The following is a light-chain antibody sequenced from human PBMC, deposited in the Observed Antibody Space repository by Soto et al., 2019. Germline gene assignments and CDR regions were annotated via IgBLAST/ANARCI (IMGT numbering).Light chain of an antibody. CDR1: QGISSW. CDR3: QQANSFPIT. Sequence: DINTNNWPSSVSACMGATVTITCLSRQGISSWLAWYQQKPGKDPKLLIYAASSLQSGVPSRFSGSGSGTDFTLTISSLQPEDFATYYCQQANSFPITFGQGTRLQI. J-gene: IGKJ5*01. V-gene: IGKV1-12*01. CDR2: AAS.